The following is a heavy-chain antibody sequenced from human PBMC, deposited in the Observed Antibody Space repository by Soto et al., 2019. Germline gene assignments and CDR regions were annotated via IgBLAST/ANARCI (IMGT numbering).Heavy chain of an antibody. D-gene: IGHD6-13*01. CDR2: IYHSGST. V-gene: IGHV4-4*02. J-gene: IGHJ4*02. CDR3: ARAGGSSSWYFDY. CDR1: SGSISSSNW. Sequence: QVQLQESGPGLVKPSGTLSLTCAVSSGSISSSNWWSWVRQPPGKGLEWIGEIYHSGSTNYNPSLTSRVTISVDKSKNQFSLKLSSVTAADTAVYYCARAGGSSSWYFDYWGQGTLVTVSS.